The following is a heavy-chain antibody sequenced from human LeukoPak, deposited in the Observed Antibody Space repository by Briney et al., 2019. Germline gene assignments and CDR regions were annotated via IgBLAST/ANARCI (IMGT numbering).Heavy chain of an antibody. CDR3: AKDPRLSIAAAGPWFDP. CDR1: GGSVSSGSYY. D-gene: IGHD6-13*01. Sequence: SETLSLTCTVSGGSVSSGSYYGSWIRQPPGKGLEWIGYIYYSGSTNYNPSLKSRVTISVDTSKNQFSLKLSSVTAADTAVYYCAKDPRLSIAAAGPWFDPWGQGTLVTVSS. CDR2: IYYSGST. V-gene: IGHV4-61*01. J-gene: IGHJ5*02.